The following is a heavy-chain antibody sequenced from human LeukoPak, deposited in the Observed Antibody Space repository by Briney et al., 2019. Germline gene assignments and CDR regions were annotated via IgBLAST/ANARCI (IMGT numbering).Heavy chain of an antibody. V-gene: IGHV3-74*01. CDR1: GFRLSNHW. Sequence: AGSLRLSCAASGFRLSNHWMHWVRQAPGTGLVWVSRINHDGSITDYADSLKGRFTISRDNAKNTVYLQMGSLRVEDTAVYYCVRLLDRDFWGRGTLVTVSS. J-gene: IGHJ4*02. CDR3: VRLLDRDF. CDR2: INHDGSIT.